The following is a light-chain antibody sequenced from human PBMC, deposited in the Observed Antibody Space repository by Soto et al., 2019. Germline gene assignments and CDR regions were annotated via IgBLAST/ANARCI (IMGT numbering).Light chain of an antibody. CDR2: HAF. V-gene: IGKV3-20*01. CDR3: QQYGVSPTYT. Sequence: IVLTHSPGTLSLSPGERATLSCSASQSVRESRIAWYQQKPGQGPKPLIYHAFSSVTGIPERISGSGCGTAFTLTISRREPEDFAVYYCQQYGVSPTYTFGQGTKLEVK. J-gene: IGKJ2*01. CDR1: QSVRESR.